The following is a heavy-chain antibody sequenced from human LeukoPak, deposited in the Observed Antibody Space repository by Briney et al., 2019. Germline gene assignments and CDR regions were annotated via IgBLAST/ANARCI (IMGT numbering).Heavy chain of an antibody. Sequence: GGSLRLSCAASGFTFSDHYMDWVRQAPGQGLEWVSYISSSGSTIYYADSVRGRFTISRDNAKNSLYLQMNSLRAEDTAVYYCARVEVDYDILTGYLKYFDYWGQGTLVTVSS. J-gene: IGHJ4*02. V-gene: IGHV3-11*01. D-gene: IGHD3-9*01. CDR2: ISSSGSTI. CDR1: GFTFSDHY. CDR3: ARVEVDYDILTGYLKYFDY.